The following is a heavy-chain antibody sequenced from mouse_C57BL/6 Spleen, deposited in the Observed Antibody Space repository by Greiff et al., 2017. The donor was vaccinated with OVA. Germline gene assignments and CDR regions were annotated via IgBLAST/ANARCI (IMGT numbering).Heavy chain of an antibody. J-gene: IGHJ2*01. CDR1: GYTFTSYW. V-gene: IGHV1-64*01. CDR2: INPNSGST. D-gene: IGHD3-1*01. CDR3: ARIGRSRAGGFDY. Sequence: QVQLQQPGAELVKPGASVKLSCKASGYTFTSYWMHWVKQRPGQGLEWIGMINPNSGSTNYTEKFKSKATLTVDKSSSTAYLQLSSLTSEDSAVYDGARIGRSRAGGFDYWGQGTTLTVSS.